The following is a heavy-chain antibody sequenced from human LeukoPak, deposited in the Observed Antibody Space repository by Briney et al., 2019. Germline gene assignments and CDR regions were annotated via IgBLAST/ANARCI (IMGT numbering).Heavy chain of an antibody. CDR2: INPNSGGT. V-gene: IGHV1-2*02. CDR3: AREGGYSDFWSGYYTGRGYNWFDP. Sequence: ASVKVSCKASGYTFTGYYMHWVRQAPGQGLEWMGWINPNSGGTNYAQKFQGRVTMTRDTSISTAYMELSRLRSDDTAVYYCAREGGYSDFWSGYYTGRGYNWFDPWGQGTLVTVSS. J-gene: IGHJ5*02. D-gene: IGHD3-3*01. CDR1: GYTFTGYY.